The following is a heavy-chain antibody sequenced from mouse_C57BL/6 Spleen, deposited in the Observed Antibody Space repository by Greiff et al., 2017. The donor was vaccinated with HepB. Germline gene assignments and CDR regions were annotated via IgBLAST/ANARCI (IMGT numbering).Heavy chain of an antibody. Sequence: QVQLKQSGAELVKPGASVKISCKASGYAFSSYWMNWVKQRPGKGLEWIGQIYPGDGDTNYNGKFKGKATLTADKSSSTAYMQLSSLTSEASAVYFCARGGITTVGYFDVWGTGTTVTVSS. CDR3: ARGGITTVGYFDV. CDR1: GYAFSSYW. V-gene: IGHV1-80*01. D-gene: IGHD1-1*01. CDR2: IYPGDGDT. J-gene: IGHJ1*03.